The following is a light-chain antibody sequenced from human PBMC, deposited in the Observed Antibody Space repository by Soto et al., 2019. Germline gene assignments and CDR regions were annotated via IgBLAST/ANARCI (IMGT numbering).Light chain of an antibody. J-gene: IGLJ3*02. Sequence: QSALTQPPSASGSPGQSVTISCTGTSTDVGAYNYVSWYQQHPGKAPKLIIYEVSNRPSGVSNRFSGSKSGNTASLTVSGLQAEDEADYYCSSYSSVTTLWVFGGGTKLTVL. CDR1: STDVGAYNY. V-gene: IGLV2-14*01. CDR2: EVS. CDR3: SSYSSVTTLWV.